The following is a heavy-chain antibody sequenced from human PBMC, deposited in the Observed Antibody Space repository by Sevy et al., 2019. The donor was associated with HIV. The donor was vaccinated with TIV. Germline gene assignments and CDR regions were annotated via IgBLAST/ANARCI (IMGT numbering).Heavy chain of an antibody. CDR2: INHSGST. J-gene: IGHJ4*02. D-gene: IGHD6-19*01. CDR1: GGSFSGYY. Sequence: SETLSLTCAVHGGSFSGYYWSWIRQPPGKGLEWIGEINHSGSTNHNPSLKSRVTISVDTSKNQFSLKLSSVTAADTAVYYCARSIAVAGTEDYWGQGTLVTVSS. CDR3: ARSIAVAGTEDY. V-gene: IGHV4-34*01.